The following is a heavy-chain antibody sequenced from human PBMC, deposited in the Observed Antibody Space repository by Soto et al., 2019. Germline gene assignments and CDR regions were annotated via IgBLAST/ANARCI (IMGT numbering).Heavy chain of an antibody. J-gene: IGHJ6*02. D-gene: IGHD3-22*01. CDR3: ARGEDSSGYPNYYYYYGMDV. CDR2: IYPGDSDT. CDR1: GYSFTSYW. V-gene: IGHV5-51*01. Sequence: GESLKISCKGSGYSFTSYWIGWVRQMPGKGLEWMGIIYPGDSDTRYSPSFQGQVTISADKSISTAYLQWSSLKASDTAMYYCARGEDSSGYPNYYYYYGMDVWGQGTTVTVSS.